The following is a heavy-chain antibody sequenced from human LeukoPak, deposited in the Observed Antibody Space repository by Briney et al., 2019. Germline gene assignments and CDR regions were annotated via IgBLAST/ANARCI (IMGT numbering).Heavy chain of an antibody. CDR2: ISGSGGST. CDR1: GFNFSTYA. J-gene: IGHJ4*02. V-gene: IGHV3-23*01. D-gene: IGHD2-8*01. Sequence: GGSLRLSCAATGFNFSTYAMSWDRQPPGKGLEWVSAISGSGGSTYYADSVKGRFTISRDNSKNTLYLQMNSLRAEDTAVYYCAKDGEYCTNGVCYIDYWGQGTLVTVSS. CDR3: AKDGEYCTNGVCYIDY.